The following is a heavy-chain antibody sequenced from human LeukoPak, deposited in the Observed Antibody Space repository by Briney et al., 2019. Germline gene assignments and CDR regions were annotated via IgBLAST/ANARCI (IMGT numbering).Heavy chain of an antibody. CDR3: ARPTGDCSSTSCYDWFDP. Sequence: PGESLKISCKGSGYSFTSYWIGWVRQMPGRGLEWMGIIYPGDSDTRYSPSFQGQVTISADKSISTAYLQWSSLKASDTAMYYCARPTGDCSSTSCYDWFDPWGQGTLVTVSS. V-gene: IGHV5-51*01. J-gene: IGHJ5*02. CDR1: GYSFTSYW. D-gene: IGHD2-2*01. CDR2: IYPGDSDT.